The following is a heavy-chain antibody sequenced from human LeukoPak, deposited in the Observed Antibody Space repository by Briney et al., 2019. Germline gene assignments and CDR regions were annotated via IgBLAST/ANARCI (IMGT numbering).Heavy chain of an antibody. D-gene: IGHD3-10*01. CDR2: ISTSGSI. CDR3: ARAGGYGSGSYSRSSFDY. Sequence: SETLSLTCTVSGGSISSYYWSWIRQPAGKGLEWIGHISTSGSINYSPSLKSRVTMSLDTSKNQFSLKLSSVTAADTALYYCARAGGYGSGSYSRSSFDYWGQGTLVTVSS. V-gene: IGHV4-4*07. CDR1: GGSISSYY. J-gene: IGHJ4*02.